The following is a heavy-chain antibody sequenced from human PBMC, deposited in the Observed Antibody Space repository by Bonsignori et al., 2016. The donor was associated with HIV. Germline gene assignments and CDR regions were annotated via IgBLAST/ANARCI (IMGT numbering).Heavy chain of an antibody. CDR2: ISPYNGNT. Sequence: WVRQAPGQGLEWMGWISPYNGNTNYAQKLQGRVAMTTDTSTTTAYMELRSLRSDDTAVYYCARDRQQWLVDAFDIWGQGTMVTVSS. CDR3: ARDRQQWLVDAFDI. J-gene: IGHJ3*02. V-gene: IGHV1-18*01. D-gene: IGHD6-19*01.